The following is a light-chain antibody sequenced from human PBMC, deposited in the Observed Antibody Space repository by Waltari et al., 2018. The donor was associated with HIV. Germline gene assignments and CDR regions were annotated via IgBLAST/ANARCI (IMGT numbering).Light chain of an antibody. CDR3: GTWDSSLSAVV. CDR1: SSKIGNNY. CDR2: DNN. V-gene: IGLV1-51*01. J-gene: IGLJ2*01. Sequence: QSVLTQPPPVTAAPGQKVTISCSGSSSKIGNNYVSCYQQLPGTAPKPLIFDNNKRPSGIPDRFSGSKSGTSATLGITGLQTGDEADYYCGTWDSSLSAVVFGGGTKLTVL.